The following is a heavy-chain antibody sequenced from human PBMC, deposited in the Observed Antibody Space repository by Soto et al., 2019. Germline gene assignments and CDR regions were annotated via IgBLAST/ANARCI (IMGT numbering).Heavy chain of an antibody. CDR1: GGSISSGGYY. V-gene: IGHV4-31*03. Sequence: QVQLQESGPGLVKPSQTLSLTCTVSGGSISSGGYYWSWIRQHPGKGLEWIGYIYYSGSTYYNPSLKSRVTISVDTSKNQFSLKLGSVTAADTAVYYCARDPGRRAVTTRAYYFDYWGQGTLVTVSS. CDR2: IYYSGST. D-gene: IGHD4-17*01. J-gene: IGHJ4*02. CDR3: ARDPGRRAVTTRAYYFDY.